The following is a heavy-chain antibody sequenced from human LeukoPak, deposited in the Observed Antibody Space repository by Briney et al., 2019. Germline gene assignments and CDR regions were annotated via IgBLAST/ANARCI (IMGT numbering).Heavy chain of an antibody. Sequence: GGSLRLSCAASGFIFSSYAMHWVRQAPGKGLEWVAVISYDGSNKYYADSVKGRFTISRDNSKNTLYLQMNSLRAEDTAVYYCARDPKGYSYGGFFDYWGQGTLVTVSS. CDR3: ARDPKGYSYGGFFDY. D-gene: IGHD5-18*01. J-gene: IGHJ4*02. V-gene: IGHV3-30*01. CDR2: ISYDGSNK. CDR1: GFIFSSYA.